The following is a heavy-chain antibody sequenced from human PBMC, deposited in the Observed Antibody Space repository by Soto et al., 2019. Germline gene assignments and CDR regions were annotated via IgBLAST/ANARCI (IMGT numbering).Heavy chain of an antibody. J-gene: IGHJ4*02. D-gene: IGHD1-1*01. Sequence: QVTLKEAGHVLVKPTETLTLTCTVSGFSLNNARMGVSWIRQPPGKALEWLAHIFSNDEKSYSTSLKGRLTKSKETSKSQVVLTMTNMDPVDTATYYCERGQLGGYRQYYFDYWGQGTLVTVSS. CDR2: IFSNDEK. V-gene: IGHV2-26*01. CDR3: ERGQLGGYRQYYFDY. CDR1: GFSLNNARMG.